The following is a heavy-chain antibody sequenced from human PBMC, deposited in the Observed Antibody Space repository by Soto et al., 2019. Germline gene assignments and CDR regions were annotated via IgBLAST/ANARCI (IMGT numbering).Heavy chain of an antibody. V-gene: IGHV1-69*01. D-gene: IGHD5-18*01. CDR1: GGTFSSYA. CDR3: ARMDSQRGYSYGYPPNDY. Sequence: QVQLVQSGAEVKKPGSSVKVSCKASGGTFSSYAISWVRQAPGQGLEWMGGIIPIFGTANYAQKFQGRVTITADESTSTAYMELSSLRSEDTAVYCCARMDSQRGYSYGYPPNDYWGQGTLVTVSS. CDR2: IIPIFGTA. J-gene: IGHJ4*02.